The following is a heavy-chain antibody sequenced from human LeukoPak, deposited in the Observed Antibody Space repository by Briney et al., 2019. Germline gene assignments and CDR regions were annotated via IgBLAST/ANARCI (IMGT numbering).Heavy chain of an antibody. CDR3: ARDDRSSIAAFDP. Sequence: SETLSLTCTVSGGSISSGGYYWSWIRQHQGKGLEWIGYIYYSGSTYYNPSLKSRVTISVDTSKNQFSLKLSSVTAADTAVYYCARDDRSSIAAFDPWGQGTLVTVSS. CDR2: IYYSGST. J-gene: IGHJ5*02. V-gene: IGHV4-31*03. D-gene: IGHD6-6*01. CDR1: GGSISSGGYY.